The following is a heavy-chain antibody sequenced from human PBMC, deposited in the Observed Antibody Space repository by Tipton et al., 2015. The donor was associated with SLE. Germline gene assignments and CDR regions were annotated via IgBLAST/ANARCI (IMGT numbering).Heavy chain of an antibody. D-gene: IGHD3-16*01. Sequence: GLVKPSETLSLICNISGYSIITGYYWGWIRHPPGKGLEWIGNIYHSGRTYYNPSLQSRVTILVDASKNQIFLKLTSVTAADTATYYCARWGDFGDYWGQGTLVTVSS. V-gene: IGHV4-38-2*02. CDR2: IYHSGRT. CDR1: GYSIITGYY. J-gene: IGHJ4*02. CDR3: ARWGDFGDY.